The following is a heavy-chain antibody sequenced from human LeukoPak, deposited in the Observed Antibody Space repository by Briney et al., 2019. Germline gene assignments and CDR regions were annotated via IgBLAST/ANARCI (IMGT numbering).Heavy chain of an antibody. CDR3: AEPGDRYAFDI. D-gene: IGHD7-27*01. Sequence: PGGSLRLSCAASGFTFSGHGMNWVRQAPGKGLEWVAFIRYDGSHKYYADSVQGRFTSSRDNSKNTLYLQMTSLRAEDTAVYYCAEPGDRYAFDIWGQGTMVTVSS. CDR1: GFTFSGHG. CDR2: IRYDGSHK. J-gene: IGHJ3*02. V-gene: IGHV3-30*02.